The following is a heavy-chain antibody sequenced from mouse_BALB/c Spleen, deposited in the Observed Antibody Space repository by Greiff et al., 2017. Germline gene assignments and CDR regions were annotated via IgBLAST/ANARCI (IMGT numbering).Heavy chain of an antibody. V-gene: IGHV1S81*02. J-gene: IGHJ2*01. CDR3: ARGDGP. Sequence: VQLQQSGAELVKPGASVKLSCKASGYTFTSYWMHWVKQRPGQGLEWIGEINPSNGRTNYNEKFKSKATLTVDKSSSTAYMQLSRLTSEDTAVYYCARGDGPWGQGTTLTVSS. CDR1: GYTFTSYW. D-gene: IGHD2-3*01. CDR2: INPSNGRT.